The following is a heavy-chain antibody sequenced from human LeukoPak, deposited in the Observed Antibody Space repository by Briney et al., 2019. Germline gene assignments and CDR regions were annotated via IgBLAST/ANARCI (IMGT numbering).Heavy chain of an antibody. CDR3: ARSSTLGYCSGGSCRTDAFDI. CDR1: GFTFSSYA. Sequence: PGGSLRLSCAASGFTFSSYAMGWVRQAPGKGLEWVSAISGSGGSTYYADSVKGRFTISRDNSKNTLYLQMNSLRAEDTAVYYCARSSTLGYCSGGSCRTDAFDIWGQGTMVTVSS. V-gene: IGHV3-23*01. J-gene: IGHJ3*02. CDR2: ISGSGGST. D-gene: IGHD2-15*01.